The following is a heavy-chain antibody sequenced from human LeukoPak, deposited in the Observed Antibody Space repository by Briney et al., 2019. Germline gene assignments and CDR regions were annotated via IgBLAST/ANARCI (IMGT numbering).Heavy chain of an antibody. CDR2: ISWNSGSI. V-gene: IGHV3-9*03. CDR3: AKGYCSSTSCRFDY. Sequence: GGSLRLSCAASGFTFDDYAMHWVRQAPGKGLAWVSAISWNSGSIGYADSVKGRFTISRDNAKNSLYLQMNSLRAEDMALYYCAKGYCSSTSCRFDYWGQGALFTVSS. D-gene: IGHD2-2*01. J-gene: IGHJ4*02. CDR1: GFTFDDYA.